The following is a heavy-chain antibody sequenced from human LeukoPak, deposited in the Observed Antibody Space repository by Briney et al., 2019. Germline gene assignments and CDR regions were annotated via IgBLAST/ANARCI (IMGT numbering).Heavy chain of an antibody. CDR2: INWNGGST. CDR3: ARETGPNYGDYFDY. J-gene: IGHJ4*02. CDR1: RFTFDDYG. Sequence: GGSLRLSCAASRFTFDDYGMSWVRQAPGKGLEWVSGINWNGGSTGYADSVKGRFTISRDNAKNSLYLQMNSLRAEDTALYYCARETGPNYGDYFDYWGQGTLVTVSS. D-gene: IGHD4-17*01. V-gene: IGHV3-20*04.